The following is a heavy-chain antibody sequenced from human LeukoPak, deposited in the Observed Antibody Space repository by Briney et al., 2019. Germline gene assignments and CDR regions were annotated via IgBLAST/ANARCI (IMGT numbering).Heavy chain of an antibody. J-gene: IGHJ4*02. D-gene: IGHD1-14*01. CDR1: GFTVITND. Sequence: GGSLRLSCAASGFTVITNDMTWVRQAPGKGLEWVSALYSDGNTKYADSVQGRFTISRDNSKNTLYLEMNSLSPDDAAVYYCARGVEPLAANTLAYWGQGTLVTVSS. CDR2: LYSDGNT. CDR3: ARGVEPLAANTLAY. V-gene: IGHV3-53*01.